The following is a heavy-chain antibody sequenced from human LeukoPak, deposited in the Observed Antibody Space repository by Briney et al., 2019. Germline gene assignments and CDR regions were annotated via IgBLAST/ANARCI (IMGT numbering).Heavy chain of an antibody. Sequence: GRSLRLSCAASGFTFSSSGMHWVRQAPGKGLEWVAVISFDGSNRYYADSVKGRFTISRDNSKNTLYLQMNSLRAEDTAVYYCANPGRYSSGWVFPPCFDYWGQGTLVTVSS. V-gene: IGHV3-30*18. J-gene: IGHJ4*02. CDR3: ANPGRYSSGWVFPPCFDY. CDR2: ISFDGSNR. CDR1: GFTFSSSG. D-gene: IGHD6-19*01.